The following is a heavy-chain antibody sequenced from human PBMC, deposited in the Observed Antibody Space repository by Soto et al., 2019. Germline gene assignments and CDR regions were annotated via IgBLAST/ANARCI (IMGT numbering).Heavy chain of an antibody. J-gene: IGHJ3*02. Sequence: APGKGLEWVSAISGSGGTTYYADSVKGRFTFSRDNSKNTLYLQMNSLRAEDTAVYYCAKTANGWFSAFDIWGQETMVTVSS. CDR3: AKTANGWFSAFDI. V-gene: IGHV3-23*01. D-gene: IGHD6-19*01. CDR2: ISGSGGTT.